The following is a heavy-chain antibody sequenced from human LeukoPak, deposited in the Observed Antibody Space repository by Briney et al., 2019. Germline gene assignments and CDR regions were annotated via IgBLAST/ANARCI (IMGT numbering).Heavy chain of an antibody. CDR2: ISSSGSTI. CDR1: GFTFSSYE. V-gene: IGHV3-48*03. CDR3: ASASALYGDYELDY. D-gene: IGHD4-17*01. J-gene: IGHJ4*02. Sequence: GGSLRLSCAASGFTFSSYEMNWVRQAPGKGLEWVSYISSSGSTIYYADSVKGRFTISRDNAKNSPYLQMNSLRAEDTAVYYCASASALYGDYELDYWGPGTLVTVSS.